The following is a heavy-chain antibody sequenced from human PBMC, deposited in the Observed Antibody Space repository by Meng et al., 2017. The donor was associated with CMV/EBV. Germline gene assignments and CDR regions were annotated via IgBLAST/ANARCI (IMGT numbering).Heavy chain of an antibody. CDR2: IIPIFGTA. CDR3: TRSLVASIAARPHHYYYYGMDV. Sequence: SVKVSCKASGGTFSSYATSWVRQAPGQGLEWMGGIIPIFGTANYAQKFQGRVTITTDESTSTAYMELSSLRSEDTAVYYCTRSLVASIAARPHHYYYYGMDVWGQGTTVTVSS. V-gene: IGHV1-69*05. D-gene: IGHD6-6*01. J-gene: IGHJ6*02. CDR1: GGTFSSYA.